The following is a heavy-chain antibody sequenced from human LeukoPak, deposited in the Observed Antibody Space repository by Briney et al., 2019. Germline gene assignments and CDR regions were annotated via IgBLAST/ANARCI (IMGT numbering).Heavy chain of an antibody. CDR1: GFTFSSYS. D-gene: IGHD5-24*01. V-gene: IGHV3-21*01. Sequence: GGSLRLSCAASGFTFSSYSMNWVRQAPGKGLEWVSSISSSSSYIYYADSVKGRFTISRDNAKNSLYLQMNSLRAEDTAVYYCARDLRVGYISPHDYWGQGTLVTVSS. CDR2: ISSSSSYI. CDR3: ARDLRVGYISPHDY. J-gene: IGHJ4*02.